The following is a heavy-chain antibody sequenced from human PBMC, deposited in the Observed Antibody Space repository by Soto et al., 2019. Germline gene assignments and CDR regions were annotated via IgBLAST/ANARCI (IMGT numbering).Heavy chain of an antibody. V-gene: IGHV4-39*01. D-gene: IGHD3-10*01. CDR1: GGSISSSSYY. Sequence: SETLSLTCTVSGGSISSSSYYWGWIRQPPGKGLEWIGSIYYSGSTYYNPSLKSRVTISVDTSKNQFSLKLSSVTAADTAVYYCARRHGSGSYYRAGPVDYWGQGTLVTVSS. J-gene: IGHJ4*02. CDR3: ARRHGSGSYYRAGPVDY. CDR2: IYYSGST.